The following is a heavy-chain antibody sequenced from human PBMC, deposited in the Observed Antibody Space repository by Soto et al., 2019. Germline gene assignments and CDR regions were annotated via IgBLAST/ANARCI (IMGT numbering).Heavy chain of an antibody. V-gene: IGHV4-59*01. CDR1: GGSISSYY. D-gene: IGHD6-19*01. J-gene: IGHJ4*02. CDR3: ARGGSGGPLRCDY. Sequence: QVQLQESGPGLVKPSETLSLNCTVSGGSISSYYWSWIRQSPGKGLEWIGYIYYRGSTNYNPSLKSRDAITGDTDSNQVSRKLSCVATADSGVYYCARGGSGGPLRCDYWGQGTVVTVSS. CDR2: IYYRGST.